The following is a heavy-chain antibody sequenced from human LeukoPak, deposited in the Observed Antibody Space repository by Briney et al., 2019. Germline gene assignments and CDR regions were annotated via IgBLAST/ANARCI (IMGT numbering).Heavy chain of an antibody. Sequence: ASVKVSCKASGYTFTSYYMHWVRQAPGQGLEWMGIINPSGGSTNYAQKFQGRVTITTDESTSTAYMELSSLRSEDTAVYYCARLSSKDYWGQGTLATVSS. D-gene: IGHD2-2*01. CDR1: GYTFTSYY. CDR3: ARLSSKDY. CDR2: INPSGGST. V-gene: IGHV1-46*01. J-gene: IGHJ4*02.